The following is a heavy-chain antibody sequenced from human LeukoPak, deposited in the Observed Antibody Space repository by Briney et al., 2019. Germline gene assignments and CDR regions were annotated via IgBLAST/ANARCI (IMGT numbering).Heavy chain of an antibody. J-gene: IGHJ4*02. Sequence: PGGSLRLSCAASGFTFSSYAMTWVRQAPGKGLEWVSVINESCGSTYYADSVKGRFTISRDNSKNTLYVQMNSLRADDTAVYYCAKDREWDDYAVYDYWGQGTLVTVSS. D-gene: IGHD4-17*01. CDR3: AKDREWDDYAVYDY. CDR2: INESCGST. CDR1: GFTFSSYA. V-gene: IGHV3-23*01.